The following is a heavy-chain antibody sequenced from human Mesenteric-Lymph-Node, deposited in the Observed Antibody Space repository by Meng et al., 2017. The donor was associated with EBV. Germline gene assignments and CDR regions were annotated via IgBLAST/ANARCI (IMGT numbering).Heavy chain of an antibody. CDR2: IPYSEIT. V-gene: IGHV4-30-4*01. Sequence: QVPLQQSRPRMLSPSPSLSLTSAAPGGTIEGGGDYGSGFRQPSRKGLAWMGHIPYSEITHYNPSLKSRSSMTIDTSKRQFSLRLSSVTAAGTAVYDCARGDDTEFCSDCYHLYYDYWGQGILVTVSS. CDR3: ARGDDTEFCSDCYHLYYDY. CDR1: GGTIEGGGDY. D-gene: IGHD2-21*02. J-gene: IGHJ4*02.